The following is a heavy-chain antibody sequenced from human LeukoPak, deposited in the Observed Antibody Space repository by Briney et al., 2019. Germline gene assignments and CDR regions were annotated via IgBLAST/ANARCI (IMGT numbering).Heavy chain of an antibody. Sequence: GASVKVSCKASGYTFTGYHMHWVRQAPGQGLEWMGRINPNSGDTNSAQKFHGRVAMTRDTSISTAFMELTRLRSDDTAVYYCARDYCSSTSCLFGYWGQGTLVTVSS. V-gene: IGHV1-2*06. CDR1: GYTFTGYH. D-gene: IGHD2-2*01. CDR3: ARDYCSSTSCLFGY. J-gene: IGHJ4*02. CDR2: INPNSGDT.